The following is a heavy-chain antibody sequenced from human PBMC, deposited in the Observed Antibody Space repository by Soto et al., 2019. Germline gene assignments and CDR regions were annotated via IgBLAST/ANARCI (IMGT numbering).Heavy chain of an antibody. D-gene: IGHD4-17*01. CDR3: AKHFRPMTTVTQEFDY. CDR2: ISASGGRT. CDR1: VFTFSSYA. V-gene: IGHV3-23*01. Sequence: EVQLLESGGGLVQPGGSLRLSCAASVFTFSSYAMSWVRQAPGKGLEWVSGISASGGRTYYADSVKGRFTISRDNSKDTLYLQMNSLRAEDTAVYYCAKHFRPMTTVTQEFDYWGQGTLVTVSS. J-gene: IGHJ4*02.